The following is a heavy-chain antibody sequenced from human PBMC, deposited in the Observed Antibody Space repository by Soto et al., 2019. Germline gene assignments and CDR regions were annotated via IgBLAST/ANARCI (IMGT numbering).Heavy chain of an antibody. D-gene: IGHD5-12*01. CDR3: AREGVAPYYYYGMDV. CDR1: GYTFTRSG. V-gene: IGHV1-18*01. CDR2: ISTYNGDT. J-gene: IGHJ6*02. Sequence: ASVKVSCKASGYTFTRSGISWVRQAPGQGLEWMGWISTYNGDTNYAQTFQGRVTMTTDTSTSTVHMEVRSLRSDDTAVYYCAREGVAPYYYYGMDVWGQGTPGTGSS.